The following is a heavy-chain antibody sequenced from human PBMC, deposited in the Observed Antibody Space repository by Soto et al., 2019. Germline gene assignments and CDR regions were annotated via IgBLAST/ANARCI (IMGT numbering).Heavy chain of an antibody. Sequence: EVRLVETGGGLIQPGGSLRLSCAASGFTVSSNYMRWVRQAPGKGLEWVSIIYSGGSANYADYANRRLTITSDNSKNKLELQMSGHEAEDTAMYYCTRLIVGLGTEDYLDHWGQGTLVTVSS. V-gene: IGHV3-53*02. CDR3: TRLIVGLGTEDYLDH. J-gene: IGHJ4*02. CDR2: IYSGGSA. CDR1: GFTVSSNY. D-gene: IGHD3-22*01.